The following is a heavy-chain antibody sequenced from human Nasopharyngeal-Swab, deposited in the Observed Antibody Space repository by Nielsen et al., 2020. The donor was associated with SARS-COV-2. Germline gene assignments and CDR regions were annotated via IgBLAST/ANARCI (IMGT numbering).Heavy chain of an antibody. J-gene: IGHJ5*02. CDR2: IKQDGSEK. CDR3: ARDYYGSGKGWFDP. D-gene: IGHD3-10*01. Sequence: VRQTPGKGLEWVANIKQDGSEKYYVDSVKGRFTISRDNAKNSLYLQMNSLRAEDTAVYYCARDYYGSGKGWFDPWGQGTLVTVSS. V-gene: IGHV3-7*03.